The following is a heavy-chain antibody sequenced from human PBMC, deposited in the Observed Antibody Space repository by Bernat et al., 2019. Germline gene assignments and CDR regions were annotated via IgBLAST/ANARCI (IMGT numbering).Heavy chain of an antibody. V-gene: IGHV1-18*01. CDR3: ARDVGIAAAGFYFDY. Sequence: QVQLVQSGAEVKKPGASVRVSCKASGYTFTSYGFSWVRQAPGQGLEWMGWISTYNGNTNYAQKLQDRVTMTKDTATSTAYMELRSLRADDTAMYYCARDVGIAAAGFYFDYWGQGTLVTVSS. J-gene: IGHJ4*02. CDR1: GYTFTSYG. CDR2: ISTYNGNT. D-gene: IGHD6-13*01.